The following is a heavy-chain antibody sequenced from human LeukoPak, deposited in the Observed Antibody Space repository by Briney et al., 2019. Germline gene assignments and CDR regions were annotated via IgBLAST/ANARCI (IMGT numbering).Heavy chain of an antibody. J-gene: IGHJ3*02. CDR2: IYSGGST. V-gene: IGHV3-66*01. Sequence: GGSLRLSCAASGFTVSSNYMSWVRQAPGKGLEWVSVIYSGGSTYYADSVKGRFTISRDNSKNTLYLQMNSLRAEDTAVYYCATLGGYYYDSSGYLRAFDAFDIWGQGTMVTVSS. CDR3: ATLGGYYYDSSGYLRAFDAFDI. CDR1: GFTVSSNY. D-gene: IGHD3-22*01.